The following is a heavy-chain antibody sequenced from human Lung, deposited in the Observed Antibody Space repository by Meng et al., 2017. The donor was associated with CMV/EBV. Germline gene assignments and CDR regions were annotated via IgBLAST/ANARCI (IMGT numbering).Heavy chain of an antibody. Sequence: SCAASGFTFSDAWMTWVRQPPGKGLEWLGRIKSDTDGGTTDYAAPLKGRFTISRDDSKNTLFLQMNSLKTEDTAMYYCTTDTSGGYSYDIWGQETLFTVSS. CDR1: GFTFSDAW. CDR2: IKSDTDGGTT. CDR3: TTDTSGGYSYDI. D-gene: IGHD3-10*01. J-gene: IGHJ3*02. V-gene: IGHV3-15*01.